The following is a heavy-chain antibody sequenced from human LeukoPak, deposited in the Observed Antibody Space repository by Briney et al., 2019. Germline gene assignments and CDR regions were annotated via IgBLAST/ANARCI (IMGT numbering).Heavy chain of an antibody. CDR3: ATSDNVLPDAFDI. D-gene: IGHD3-10*01. V-gene: IGHV3-33*01. CDR1: GFTFSSYG. J-gene: IGHJ3*02. CDR2: IWYDGSNK. Sequence: GGSLRLSCAASGFTFSSYGMHWVRQAPGKGLEWVAVIWYDGSNKYYADSVKGRFAISRDNSKNTLYLQMNSLRAEDTAVYYCATSDNVLPDAFDIWGQGTMVTVSS.